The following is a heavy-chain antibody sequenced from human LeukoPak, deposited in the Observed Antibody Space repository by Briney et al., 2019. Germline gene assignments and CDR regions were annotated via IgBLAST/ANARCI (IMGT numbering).Heavy chain of an antibody. CDR1: GGSFSGYY. J-gene: IGHJ3*02. D-gene: IGHD6-19*01. CDR3: ARHKYSSGWPPEGAFDI. V-gene: IGHV4-34*01. Sequence: PSETLSLTCAVYGGSFSGYYWNWIRQPPGKGLEWIGEINHSGSTNYNPSLKSRVTISVDTSKNQFSLKLSSVTAADTAVYYCARHKYSSGWPPEGAFDIWGQGTMVTVSS. CDR2: INHSGST.